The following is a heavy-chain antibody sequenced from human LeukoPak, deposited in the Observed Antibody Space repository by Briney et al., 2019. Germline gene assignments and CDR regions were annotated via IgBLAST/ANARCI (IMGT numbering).Heavy chain of an antibody. D-gene: IGHD3-16*01. V-gene: IGHV3-7*04. CDR2: IKDDGSEK. J-gene: IGHJ4*02. CDR3: ARGGGLGDY. CDR1: GFTFSSYW. Sequence: GGSLRLSCAASGFTFSSYWMSWVRQAPGKGLEWVANIKDDGSEKNYVDSVKGRFTVSRDNAKNSLYLQMNSLRAEDTAVYYWARGGGLGDYGGQGPLVTVSS.